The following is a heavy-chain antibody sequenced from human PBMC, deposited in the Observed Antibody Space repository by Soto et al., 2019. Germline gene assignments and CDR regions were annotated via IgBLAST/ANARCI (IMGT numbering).Heavy chain of an antibody. CDR1: GYTFPSYD. CDR3: AREHYGNAAWFDR. D-gene: IGHD3-10*01. J-gene: IGHJ5*02. CDR2: MNPNSGNT. V-gene: IGHV1-8*01. Sequence: QVQLVQSGAEVKKPGASVKVSCKASGYTFPSYDINWVRQATGQGLEWMGWMNPNSGNTGYAQKFQGRVTMTRNTSLGTGYRELSSLRSEDPAVYYCAREHYGNAAWFDRWRQGKQVTVSS.